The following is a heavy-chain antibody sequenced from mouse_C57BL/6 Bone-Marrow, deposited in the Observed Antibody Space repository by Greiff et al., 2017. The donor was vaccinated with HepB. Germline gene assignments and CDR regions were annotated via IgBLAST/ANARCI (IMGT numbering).Heavy chain of an antibody. CDR1: GFSLTSYG. J-gene: IGHJ3*01. CDR2: IWSGGST. Sequence: VKLVESGPGLVQPSQSLSITCTVSGFSLTSYGVHWVRQSPGKGLEWLGVIWSGGSTDYNAAFISRLSISKDNSKSQVFFKMNSLQADDTAIYYCARDDGYYKDWFAYWGQGTLVTVSA. CDR3: ARDDGYYKDWFAY. D-gene: IGHD2-3*01. V-gene: IGHV2-2*01.